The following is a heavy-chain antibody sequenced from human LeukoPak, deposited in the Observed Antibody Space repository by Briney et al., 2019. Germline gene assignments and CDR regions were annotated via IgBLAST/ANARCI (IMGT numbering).Heavy chain of an antibody. V-gene: IGHV4-61*01. J-gene: IGHJ4*02. D-gene: IGHD3-10*01. CDR1: GGSVSNGSYY. CDR3: ARGWGYYGSGSYYNAVDY. Sequence: SETLSLTCTVSGGSVSNGSYYWSWIRQPPGKGLEWIGYIYYSGSANYNPSLKSRVTISVDTSKNQFSLKLSSVTAADMAVYYCARGWGYYGSGSYYNAVDYWGQGTLVTVSS. CDR2: IYYSGSA.